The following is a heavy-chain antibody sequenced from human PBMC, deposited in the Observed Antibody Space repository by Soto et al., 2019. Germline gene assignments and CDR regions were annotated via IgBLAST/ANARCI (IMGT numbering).Heavy chain of an antibody. D-gene: IGHD2-2*01. V-gene: IGHV1-2*02. CDR1: GYTFTGYY. Sequence: ASVKVSCKASGYTFTGYYMHWVRQAPGQGLEWLGWINPNSGGTNYAQKFQGRVTMTRDTSISTAYMQLSRLRSDDTPVYYCAREGGSGSIVVVPAASDYWRQGTLVTVSS. J-gene: IGHJ4*02. CDR3: AREGGSGSIVVVPAASDY. CDR2: INPNSGGT.